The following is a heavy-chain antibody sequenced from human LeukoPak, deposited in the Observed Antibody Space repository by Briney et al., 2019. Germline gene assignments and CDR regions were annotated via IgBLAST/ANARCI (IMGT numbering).Heavy chain of an antibody. D-gene: IGHD2-2*01. CDR2: FDPEDGET. J-gene: IGHJ4*02. Sequence: ASVKVSCKVSGYTLTELSMHWVRQAPGKGLEWMGGFDPEDGETIYAQKFQGRVTMTEDTSTDTAYMELSSLRSEDTAVYYCVLGYCSSTSCDLLFDYWGQGTLVTVSS. CDR3: VLGYCSSTSCDLLFDY. V-gene: IGHV1-24*01. CDR1: GYTLTELS.